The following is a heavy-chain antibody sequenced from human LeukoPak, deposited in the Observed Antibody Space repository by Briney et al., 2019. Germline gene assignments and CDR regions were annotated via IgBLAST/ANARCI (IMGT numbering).Heavy chain of an antibody. Sequence: GGSLRLSCAASGFTFSSYSMNWVRQAPGKGLEWVSYISTSSSTIYYADSVKGRFTISRDNAKNSLYLQMNSLRAEDTAVYYCARVGFRVRVTNAFDIWGQGTMVTVSS. CDR3: ARVGFRVRVTNAFDI. CDR1: GFTFSSYS. J-gene: IGHJ3*02. D-gene: IGHD3-10*01. V-gene: IGHV3-48*04. CDR2: ISTSSSTI.